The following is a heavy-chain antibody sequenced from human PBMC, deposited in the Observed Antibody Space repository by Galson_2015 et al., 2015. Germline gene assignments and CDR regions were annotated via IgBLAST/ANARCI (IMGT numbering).Heavy chain of an antibody. J-gene: IGHJ4*02. CDR3: ATPAPNKLYWWSTPRFDY. Sequence: SLRLSCAASGFTFSSYAMSWVRQAPGKGLGWVSAISGSGGSTYYADSVKGRFTISRDNSKNTLYLQMNSLRAEDTAVYYCATPAPNKLYWWSTPRFDYWGQGTLVTVSS. CDR1: GFTFSSYA. CDR2: ISGSGGST. D-gene: IGHD2-8*02. V-gene: IGHV3-23*01.